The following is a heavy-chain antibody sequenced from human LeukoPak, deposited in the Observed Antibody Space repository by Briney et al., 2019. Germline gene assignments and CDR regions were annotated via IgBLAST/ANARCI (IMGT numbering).Heavy chain of an antibody. V-gene: IGHV4-4*07. CDR1: GGSIRSYF. CDR3: ARQGYTASYYFLDY. D-gene: IGHD1-26*01. CDR2: IYTTGAT. Sequence: PSETLSLTCTVSGGSIRSYFWGWVRQPAGKGLEWIGRIYTTGATFYNPSLKTRLTMSIDTSKNQFSLRLTSVVAADTAVYYCARQGYTASYYFLDYWSQGTLATVSS. J-gene: IGHJ4*02.